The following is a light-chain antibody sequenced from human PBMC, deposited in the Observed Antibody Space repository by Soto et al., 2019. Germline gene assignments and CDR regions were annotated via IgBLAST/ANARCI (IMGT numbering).Light chain of an antibody. V-gene: IGKV3-11*01. Sequence: EIVLTQSPATLSLSPGERVTLSCRASQSVSSYFAWYQQKPGQAPRLLIYDASNRATGIPARFSGSGSGTDFTLTISIPEPEDFAVYYCQQRSNGPLTFGQGTRLEIK. CDR1: QSVSSY. CDR3: QQRSNGPLT. CDR2: DAS. J-gene: IGKJ5*01.